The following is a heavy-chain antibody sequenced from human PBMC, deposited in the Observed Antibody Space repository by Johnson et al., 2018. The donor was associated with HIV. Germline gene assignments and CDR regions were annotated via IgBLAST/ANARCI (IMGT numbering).Heavy chain of an antibody. CDR1: GFTFSSYW. CDR3: ARVGPRSKGGPVDAFDI. CDR2: IKQDGSEK. D-gene: IGHD3-16*01. V-gene: IGHV3-7*01. Sequence: MQLVESGGGLVQPGGSLRLSCAASGFTFSSYWMSWVRQAPGKGLEWVANIKQDGSEKYYVDSVKGRFTISRDNAKNSLYLQMNSLRAEDTAVYYCARVGPRSKGGPVDAFDIWGQGTMVTVSS. J-gene: IGHJ3*02.